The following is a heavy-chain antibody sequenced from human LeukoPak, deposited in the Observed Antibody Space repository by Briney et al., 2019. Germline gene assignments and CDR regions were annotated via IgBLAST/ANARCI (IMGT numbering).Heavy chain of an antibody. CDR1: GFTFITYW. Sequence: GGSLRLSCAASGFTFITYWMAWVPQAPGKGLEWVANIKGDESAKHQADSVKGRFTISRDNAQNSVYLQMSSLRVEDTAVYYCARDVGGILDYWGQGTLVTVSS. J-gene: IGHJ4*02. V-gene: IGHV3-7*01. CDR3: ARDVGGILDY. CDR2: IKGDESAK.